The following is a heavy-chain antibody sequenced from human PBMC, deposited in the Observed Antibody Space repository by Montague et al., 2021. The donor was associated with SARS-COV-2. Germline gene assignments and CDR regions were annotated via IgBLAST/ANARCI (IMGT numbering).Heavy chain of an antibody. J-gene: IGHJ6*02. Sequence: SLRLSCAASGFTFSSYGMHWARQAPGKGLEWVAVISYDGSNKYYADSVKGRFTISRDNSKNTLYLQMNSLRAEDAAAYYCARDPGDYEGYYYGMDVWGQGTTVTVSS. CDR1: GFTFSSYG. D-gene: IGHD4-17*01. CDR3: ARDPGDYEGYYYGMDV. CDR2: ISYDGSNK. V-gene: IGHV3-33*05.